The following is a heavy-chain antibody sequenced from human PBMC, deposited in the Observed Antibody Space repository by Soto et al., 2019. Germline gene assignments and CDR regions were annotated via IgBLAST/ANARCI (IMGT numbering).Heavy chain of an antibody. D-gene: IGHD3-22*01. CDR1: GYTFTGYY. V-gene: IGHV1-2*02. CDR3: ARDRDYYDSIGGWFDP. J-gene: IGHJ5*02. Sequence: ASVKVSCKAPGYTFTGYYMHWVRQAPGQGLEWMGWINPNSGGTNYAQKFQGRVTMTRDTSISTAYMELSRLRSDDTAVYYCARDRDYYDSIGGWFDPWGQGTLVTVSS. CDR2: INPNSGGT.